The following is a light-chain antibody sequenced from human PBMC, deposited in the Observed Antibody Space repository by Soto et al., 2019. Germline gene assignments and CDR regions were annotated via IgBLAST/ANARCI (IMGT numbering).Light chain of an antibody. CDR1: GGSIASNL. Sequence: NFMLTQPHSVSESPGKTVSISCTRSGGSIASNLVQWYQLRPGSGPTTVISEDNQRPSGVPDRFAGSIDASSNSASLTISGLRPGDEADYFSQSSENNLWVFGGGTKLTVL. V-gene: IGLV6-57*04. CDR3: QSSENNLWV. J-gene: IGLJ3*02. CDR2: EDN.